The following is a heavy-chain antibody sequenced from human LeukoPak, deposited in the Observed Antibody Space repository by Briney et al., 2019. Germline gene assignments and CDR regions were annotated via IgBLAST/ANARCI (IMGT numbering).Heavy chain of an antibody. CDR2: IHSADTT. CDR3: ASSSWYGGFDY. J-gene: IGHJ4*02. Sequence: GGSLRLSCAASGFTVSNNHMNWVRQAPGKGLEWDSVIHSADTTYYADSVKGRFTISRDNSKNTLYLQMNSLRAEDTAVYYCASSSWYGGFDYWGQGTLVTVSS. V-gene: IGHV3-53*01. CDR1: GFTVSNNH. D-gene: IGHD6-13*01.